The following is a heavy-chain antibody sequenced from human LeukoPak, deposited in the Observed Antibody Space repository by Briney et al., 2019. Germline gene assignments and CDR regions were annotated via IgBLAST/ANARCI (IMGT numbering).Heavy chain of an antibody. V-gene: IGHV3-48*03. Sequence: PGGSLRLSCAASGFTFSSYEMIWVRQAPGKGLEWVSYISSGGSAIYYADSVKGRFTISRDDAKNSLFLQMSSLRAEDTAVYYCARVLSSNSWTFDYWGQGTLVTVSS. CDR1: GFTFSSYE. CDR3: ARVLSSNSWTFDY. J-gene: IGHJ4*02. D-gene: IGHD6-13*01. CDR2: ISSGGSAI.